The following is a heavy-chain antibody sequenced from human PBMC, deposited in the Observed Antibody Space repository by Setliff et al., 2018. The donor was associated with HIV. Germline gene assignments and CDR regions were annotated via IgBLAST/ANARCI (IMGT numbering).Heavy chain of an antibody. V-gene: IGHV4-34*01. J-gene: IGHJ6*03. CDR3: ARGPPAEDYCYYMDV. CDR2: INHSGST. Sequence: PSETLSLTCAVYGGSFSGYSWGWIRQPPGKGLEWIGEINHSGSTNYNPSLKSRVTISVDTSKRQFSLNLTSVTAADTAVYYCARGPPAEDYCYYMDVWDKGTTVTVSS. CDR1: GGSFSGYS.